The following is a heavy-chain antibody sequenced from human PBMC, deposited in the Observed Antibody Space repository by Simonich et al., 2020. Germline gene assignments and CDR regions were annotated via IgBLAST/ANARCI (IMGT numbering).Heavy chain of an antibody. Sequence: QLQLQESGPGLVKPSETLSLTCTVSGGSISSSSYYWGWIRQPPGKGLGWSGSIYYSGRTDYNPSLKSRVTISVDTSKNQFSLKLSSGTAADTAVYYCARHAGFAFDIWGQGTMVTVSS. CDR2: IYYSGRT. V-gene: IGHV4-39*01. J-gene: IGHJ3*02. CDR3: ARHAGFAFDI. CDR1: GGSISSSSYY. D-gene: IGHD6-13*01.